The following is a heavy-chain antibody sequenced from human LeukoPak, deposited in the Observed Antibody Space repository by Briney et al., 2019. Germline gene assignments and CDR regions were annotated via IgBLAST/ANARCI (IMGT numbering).Heavy chain of an antibody. CDR1: GFTFSSYW. V-gene: IGHV3-74*01. J-gene: IGHJ4*02. Sequence: GGFLRLSCAASGFTFSSYWMHWVRQAPGKGLMWLSRINSDESSTSYADSVKGRFTISRDNAQNTLYLQMNSLRAEDTAVYYCARALAVAGSVGGLVDWGQGTLVTVSS. CDR2: INSDESST. CDR3: ARALAVAGSVGGLVD. D-gene: IGHD6-19*01.